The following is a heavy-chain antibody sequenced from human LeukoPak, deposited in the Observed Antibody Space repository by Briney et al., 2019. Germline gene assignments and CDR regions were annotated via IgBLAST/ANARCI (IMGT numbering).Heavy chain of an antibody. V-gene: IGHV3-66*04. Sequence: ETLSLTCTVSGGSISSSSYYWGWVRQAPGKGLEWVSVVYSGGSTYYADSVKGRFTISRDNSKNTLYLQMSSLRAEDTAVYYCARHFGVISKGVYYYYYGLDVWGQGTTVTVSS. D-gene: IGHD3-3*01. J-gene: IGHJ6*02. CDR2: VYSGGST. CDR1: GGSISSSSYY. CDR3: ARHFGVISKGVYYYYYGLDV.